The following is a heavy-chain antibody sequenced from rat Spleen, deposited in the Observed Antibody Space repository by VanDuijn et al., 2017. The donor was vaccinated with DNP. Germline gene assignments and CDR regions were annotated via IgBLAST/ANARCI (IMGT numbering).Heavy chain of an antibody. CDR1: GFTFSNYD. CDR3: ARMGNYGWFAY. CDR2: ISPSAGST. V-gene: IGHV5-25*01. D-gene: IGHD1-1*01. Sequence: EVQLVESGGDLVQPGRSMKLSCAASGFTFSNYDMAWVRQAPTKGLEWVASISPSAGSTSYRDSVKGRFTVSRDNAQNTLYLQMSKLGSEDTAIYYCARMGNYGWFAYWGQGTLVTVSS. J-gene: IGHJ3*01.